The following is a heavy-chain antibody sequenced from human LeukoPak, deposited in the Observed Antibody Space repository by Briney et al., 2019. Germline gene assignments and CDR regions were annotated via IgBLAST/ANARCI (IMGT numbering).Heavy chain of an antibody. CDR1: GGTFSSYA. Sequence: SVKVSCKASGGTFSSYAISWVRQAPGQGLEWMGGIIPIFGTANYAQKFQGRVTTTADESTSTAYMELSSLRSEDTAVYYCARAYSNPLYYYYYMDVWGKGTTVTISS. CDR3: ARAYSNPLYYYYYMDV. V-gene: IGHV1-69*01. J-gene: IGHJ6*03. D-gene: IGHD2-15*01. CDR2: IIPIFGTA.